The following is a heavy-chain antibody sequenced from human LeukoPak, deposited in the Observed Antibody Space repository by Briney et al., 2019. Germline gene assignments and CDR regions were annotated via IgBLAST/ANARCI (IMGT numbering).Heavy chain of an antibody. V-gene: IGHV3-9*01. D-gene: IGHD5-12*01. Sequence: GGSLRLSCAASGFTFDDYAMHWVRQAPGKGLEWVSGISWNSGSIGYADSVKGRFTISRDNAKNSLYLQMNSLRAEDTALYYYAKGSGIVATINSDFDYWGQGTLVTVSS. CDR1: GFTFDDYA. CDR2: ISWNSGSI. CDR3: AKGSGIVATINSDFDY. J-gene: IGHJ4*02.